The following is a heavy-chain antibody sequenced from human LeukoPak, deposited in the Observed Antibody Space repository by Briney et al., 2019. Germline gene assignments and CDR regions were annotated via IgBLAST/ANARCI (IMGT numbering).Heavy chain of an antibody. Sequence: ASVKVSCKASGYTFTGYYMHWVRQAPGQGLEWMGWINPNSGGTNYAQKFQGRVTMTRDTSISTAYMELSRLRSDDTAVYYCARDGRFLEWLLYGYYFDYWGQLTLVT. CDR3: ARDGRFLEWLLYGYYFDY. V-gene: IGHV1-2*02. CDR1: GYTFTGYY. CDR2: INPNSGGT. J-gene: IGHJ4*02. D-gene: IGHD3-3*01.